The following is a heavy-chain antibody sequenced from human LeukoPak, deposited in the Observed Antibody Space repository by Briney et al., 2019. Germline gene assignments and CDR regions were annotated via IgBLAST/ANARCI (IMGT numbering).Heavy chain of an antibody. V-gene: IGHV3-48*04. CDR3: ARDRFPYGSGSGWFDP. Sequence: PGGSLRLSCAASGFTFSSYWMSWVRQAPGKGPEWISHISSSSDRIFYADSVKDRFTISRDNAKNSLYLQMNSLRAEDTAFYYCARDRFPYGSGSGWFDPWGQGTLVTVSS. D-gene: IGHD3-10*01. CDR2: ISSSSDRI. J-gene: IGHJ5*02. CDR1: GFTFSSYW.